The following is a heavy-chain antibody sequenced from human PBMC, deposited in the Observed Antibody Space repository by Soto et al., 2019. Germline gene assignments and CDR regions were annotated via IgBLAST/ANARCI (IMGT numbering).Heavy chain of an antibody. CDR1: GGSFSGYY. J-gene: IGHJ4*02. V-gene: IGHV4-34*01. CDR3: ASPLYQKGQG. CDR2: INPSGST. Sequence: QVQLQQWGAGLLKPSETLSLTCAVYGGSFSGYYWSWIRQPPGKGLEWIGEINPSGSTNYNPSLKSRVTISIDTSKSQFSLKLSSVTAADTAVYYCASPLYQKGQGWGQGTLVTVSS.